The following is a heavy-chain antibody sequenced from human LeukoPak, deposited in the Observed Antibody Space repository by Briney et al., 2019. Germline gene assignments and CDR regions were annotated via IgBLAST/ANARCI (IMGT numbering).Heavy chain of an antibody. V-gene: IGHV3-23*01. D-gene: IGHD6-19*01. CDR3: ARGLRRYSSGWYTFYFDY. Sequence: GGSLRLSCAASGFTFSSYAMIWVRQAPGKGLECVSTISGSGGSTYYADSVKGRFTISRDNSKNTLYLQMNSLRAEDTAVYYCARGLRRYSSGWYTFYFDYWGQGTLVTVSS. J-gene: IGHJ4*02. CDR2: ISGSGGST. CDR1: GFTFSSYA.